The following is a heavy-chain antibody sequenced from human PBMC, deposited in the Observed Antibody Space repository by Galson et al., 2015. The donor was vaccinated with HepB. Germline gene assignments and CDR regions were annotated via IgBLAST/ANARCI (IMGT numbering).Heavy chain of an antibody. CDR1: GFTFRSYW. CDR2: IKEDGSEK. CDR3: VRDVRHGNFDS. V-gene: IGHV3-7*03. Sequence: SLRLSCAASGFTFRSYWMAWVRQAPGKGLEWVANIKEDGSEKYYVDSVKGRYTISRDNAKNSLYLQMNSLRGEDTAVYYCVRDVRHGNFDSWGQGTLVTVSS. J-gene: IGHJ4*02.